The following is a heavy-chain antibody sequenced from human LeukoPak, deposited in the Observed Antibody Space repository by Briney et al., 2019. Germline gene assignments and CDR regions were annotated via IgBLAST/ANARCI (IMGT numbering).Heavy chain of an antibody. J-gene: IGHJ5*02. D-gene: IGHD4-17*01. CDR1: GFSLNTNAVA. V-gene: IGHV2-5*01. CDR2: IYGNDDK. CDR3: VHRTMVTSVDH. Sequence: SGPTLVNPTQTLTPTCTFSGFSLNTNAVAVGWVRQPPGQALEWLTFIYGNDDKRYSPPLASRLTITKDTSKNQVVLTMTDMDYVDTATYYCVHRTMVTSVDHWGQGTLVTVSS.